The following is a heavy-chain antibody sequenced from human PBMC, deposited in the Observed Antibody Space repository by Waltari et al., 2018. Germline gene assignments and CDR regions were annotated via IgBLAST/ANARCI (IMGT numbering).Heavy chain of an antibody. J-gene: IGHJ6*02. CDR3: ARDSRRYYDFWSGLNYYYGMDV. CDR2: IYSGGST. CDR1: GFTVSSNY. Sequence: EVQLVESGGGLIQPGGSLRLSCAASGFTVSSNYMSWVRQAPGKGLEWVSVIYSGGSTYYADSVKGRFTISRDNSKNTLYLQMNSLRAEDTAVYYCARDSRRYYDFWSGLNYYYGMDVWGQGP. D-gene: IGHD3-3*01. V-gene: IGHV3-53*01.